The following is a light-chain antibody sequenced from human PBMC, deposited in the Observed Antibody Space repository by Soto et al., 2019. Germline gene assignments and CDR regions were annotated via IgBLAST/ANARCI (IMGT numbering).Light chain of an antibody. CDR3: HQYGHSPVT. J-gene: IGKJ4*01. CDR2: DAS. CDR1: QSVRSTY. V-gene: IGKV3-20*01. Sequence: EIVLTQTPGTVSLSPGERATLSCRASQSVRSTYFAWYQHKPGQAPRLLIFDASTRATGIPDRFSGSGSGTDFTLTISRLEPEGFALYYCHQYGHSPVTFGGGTKVDIK.